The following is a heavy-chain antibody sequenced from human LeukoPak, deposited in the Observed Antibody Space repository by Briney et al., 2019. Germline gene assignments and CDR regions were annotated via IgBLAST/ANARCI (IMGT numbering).Heavy chain of an antibody. Sequence: PGGSLRLSCAASGFTFSNSAMNWVRQAPGKGLEWVSAISGSGGSTYYANSVKGRFTISRDNSRNTQYLQMNSLRAEDTAVYYCAKGQVFQCDYWGQGTLVTVSS. CDR3: AKGQVFQCDY. CDR1: GFTFSNSA. J-gene: IGHJ4*02. D-gene: IGHD2/OR15-2a*01. V-gene: IGHV3-23*01. CDR2: ISGSGGST.